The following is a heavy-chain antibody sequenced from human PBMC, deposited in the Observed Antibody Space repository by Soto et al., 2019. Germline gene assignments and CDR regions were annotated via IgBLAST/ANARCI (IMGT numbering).Heavy chain of an antibody. D-gene: IGHD1-26*01. V-gene: IGHV1-18*01. CDR2: ISPYTGNS. CDR3: TGGRNRCPRATTTCAVWGGGYDP. CDR1: GYTLTTYG. J-gene: IGHJ5*02. Sequence: QVQLVQSGAEVKNPGASVQVSCKASGYTLTTYGLSGVRQAPGHGLAWVAWISPYTGNSKIAQKFEGRVTLTTDTSTSPAFMELRSLTAEAPALYYCTGGRNRCPRATTTCAVWGGGYDPWGQGTLVTVSS.